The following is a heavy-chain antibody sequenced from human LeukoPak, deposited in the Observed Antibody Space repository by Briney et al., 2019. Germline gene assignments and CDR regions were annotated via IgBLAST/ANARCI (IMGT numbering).Heavy chain of an antibody. CDR3: ARLGVLGGYDRGPFDY. D-gene: IGHD5-12*01. Sequence: GGSLRLSCAASGFTFSGYTMNWVRQAPGKGLEWVSSISSSSSYIYYADSVKGRFTISRDNAKNSLYLQMNSLRAEDTAVYYCARLGVLGGYDRGPFDYWGQGTLVTFSS. V-gene: IGHV3-21*01. J-gene: IGHJ4*02. CDR1: GFTFSGYT. CDR2: ISSSSSYI.